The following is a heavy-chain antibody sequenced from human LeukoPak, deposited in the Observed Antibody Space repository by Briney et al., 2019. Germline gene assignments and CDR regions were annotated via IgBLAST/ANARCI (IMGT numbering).Heavy chain of an antibody. CDR3: ARGDDYKSTLFDY. J-gene: IGHJ4*02. CDR2: ISSGRST. V-gene: IGHV4-61*01. D-gene: IGHD5-12*01. CDR1: GGSVSSGSYY. Sequence: PSETLSLTCTVSGGSVSSGSYYWSWIRQPPGKELEWIGYISSGRSTNYNPSLKSRVTISIDTSKNQFSLKLTSATAADTAIYYCARGDDYKSTLFDYWGQGTLVTVSS.